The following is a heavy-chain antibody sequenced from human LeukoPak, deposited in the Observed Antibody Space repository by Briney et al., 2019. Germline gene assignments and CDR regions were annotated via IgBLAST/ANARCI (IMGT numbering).Heavy chain of an antibody. D-gene: IGHD3-22*01. V-gene: IGHV3-11*04. CDR3: ARVGYDSSGRFDY. CDR1: GFTFSDYY. Sequence: GGSLRLSCAASGFTFSDYYMTWIRQAPGKGLEWVSYISSSGSIIYYADSVKGRFIISRDNAKNSLYLQMNSLRAEDTAVYFCARVGYDSSGRFDYWGQGTLAPSPQ. CDR2: ISSSGSII. J-gene: IGHJ4*02.